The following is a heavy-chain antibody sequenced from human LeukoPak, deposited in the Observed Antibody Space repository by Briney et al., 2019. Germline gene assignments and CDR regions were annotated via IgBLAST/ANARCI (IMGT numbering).Heavy chain of an antibody. J-gene: IGHJ4*02. CDR3: ARVGTWELQRVFDY. CDR2: INRDGSDK. D-gene: IGHD1-26*01. Sequence: PGGSLRLSCAVSGFIFNDYWMTWVRQVPGRGLEWVANINRDGSDKNYVDSVKGRFTMPRDSAKRSVYLEMSSLRVEDTAVYYCARVGTWELQRVFDYWGQGTPVTVSS. V-gene: IGHV3-7*01. CDR1: GFIFNDYW.